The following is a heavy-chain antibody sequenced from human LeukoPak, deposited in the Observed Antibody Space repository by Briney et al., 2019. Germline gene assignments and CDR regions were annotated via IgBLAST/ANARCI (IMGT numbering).Heavy chain of an antibody. V-gene: IGHV1-69*05. D-gene: IGHD5-18*01. CDR3: ARDWDTGNGY. CDR2: IIPIFGTA. J-gene: IGHJ4*02. CDR1: GGTFSSYA. Sequence: SVKVSCKAPGGTFSSYAISWVRQAPGQGLEWMGRIIPIFGTANYAQKFQGRVTITTDESTSTAYMELSSLRSEDTAVYYCARDWDTGNGYWGQGTLVTVSS.